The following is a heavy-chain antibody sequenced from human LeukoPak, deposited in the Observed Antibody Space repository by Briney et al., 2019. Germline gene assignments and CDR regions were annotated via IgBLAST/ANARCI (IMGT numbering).Heavy chain of an antibody. CDR3: ARGIGDYYYYYYGMDV. V-gene: IGHV4-59*01. J-gene: IGHJ6*02. D-gene: IGHD4-17*01. Sequence: SETLSLTCTVSGGSISGYYWSWIRQPPGKGLEWIGYIYYSGSTNYNPSLKSRVTISVDTSKNQFSLKLSSVTAADTAVYYCARGIGDYYYYYYGMDVWGQGTTVTVSS. CDR2: IYYSGST. CDR1: GGSISGYY.